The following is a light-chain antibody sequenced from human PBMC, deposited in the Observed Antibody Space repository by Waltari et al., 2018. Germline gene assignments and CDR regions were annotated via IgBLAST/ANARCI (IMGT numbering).Light chain of an antibody. V-gene: IGLV2-8*01. CDR2: EVT. CDR1: SSDVGTYNY. Sequence: QSALTQPPSASGSPGQSVTISCTGTSSDVGTYNYVSWYQQHPGKAPKLMIYEVTKRPSGVPDRVSGSKSGNTASLTVSGLQAEDEADYYCSSYAGSNNLLFGGGTKLTVL. J-gene: IGLJ2*01. CDR3: SSYAGSNNLL.